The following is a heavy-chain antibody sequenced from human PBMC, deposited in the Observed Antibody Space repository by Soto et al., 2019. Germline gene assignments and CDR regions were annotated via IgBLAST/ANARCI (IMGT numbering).Heavy chain of an antibody. J-gene: IGHJ5*02. CDR1: GFAFSTYA. CDR3: AKDARPSS. Sequence: EVHLLESGGGLVQPGGSLRLSCAASGFAFSTYAMSWVRQAPGKGLEWVATIGETGGRTYYTDPVKGRFTISRDTSKNMLYLQMNSLRAEDTALYYCAKDARPSSWGQGTLVTVSS. CDR2: IGETGGRT. V-gene: IGHV3-23*01.